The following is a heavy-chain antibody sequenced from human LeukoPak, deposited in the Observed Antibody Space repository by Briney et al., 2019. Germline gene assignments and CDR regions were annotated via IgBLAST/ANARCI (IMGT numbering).Heavy chain of an antibody. CDR1: GGSISSYY. V-gene: IGHV4-4*07. D-gene: IGHD3-3*01. J-gene: IGHJ4*02. CDR2: IYTSGST. Sequence: SETLSLACTVSGGSISSYYWSWIRQPAGKGLEWIGRIYTSGSTNYNPSLKSRVTMSVDTSKNQFSLKLSSVTAADTAVYYCARHRITIFGVVTYFDYWGQGTLVTVSS. CDR3: ARHRITIFGVVTYFDY.